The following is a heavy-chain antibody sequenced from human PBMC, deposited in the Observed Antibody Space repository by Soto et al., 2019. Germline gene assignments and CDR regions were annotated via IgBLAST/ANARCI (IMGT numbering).Heavy chain of an antibody. CDR2: ISAYNGNT. D-gene: IGHD3-3*01. CDR3: ARLKTYYDFWSGTNWFDP. J-gene: IGHJ5*02. CDR1: GYTFTSYG. V-gene: IGHV1-18*01. Sequence: ASVKVSCKASGYTFTSYGISWVRQAPGQGLGWMGWISAYNGNTNYAQKLQGRVTMTTDTSTSTAYMELRSLRSDDTAVYYCARLKTYYDFWSGTNWFDPWGQGTLVTVSS.